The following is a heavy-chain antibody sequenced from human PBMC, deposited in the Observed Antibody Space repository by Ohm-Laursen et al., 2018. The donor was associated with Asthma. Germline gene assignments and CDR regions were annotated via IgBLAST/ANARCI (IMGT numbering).Heavy chain of an antibody. J-gene: IGHJ3*02. V-gene: IGHV3-21*01. Sequence: SLRLSCTASGFTFSSYSMNWVRQAPGKGLEWVSSISSSSSYIYYADSVKGRFTISRDNAKNSLYLQMNSLRAEDTAVYYCAREPYGGHRAFDIWGQGTMVTVSS. CDR1: GFTFSSYS. D-gene: IGHD2-21*01. CDR3: AREPYGGHRAFDI. CDR2: ISSSSSYI.